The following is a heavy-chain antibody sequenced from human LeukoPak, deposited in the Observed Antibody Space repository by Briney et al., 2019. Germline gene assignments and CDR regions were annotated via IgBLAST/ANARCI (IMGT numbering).Heavy chain of an antibody. Sequence: SVKVSCKASGGTFSSYAISWVRQAPGQGLEWMGGIIPIFGTANYAQKSQGRVTITADKSTSTAYMELSSLRSEDTAVYYCARHPRNVYCSSTSCYAGYYFDYWGQGTLVTVSS. CDR2: IIPIFGTA. D-gene: IGHD2-2*01. J-gene: IGHJ4*02. V-gene: IGHV1-69*06. CDR1: GGTFSSYA. CDR3: ARHPRNVYCSSTSCYAGYYFDY.